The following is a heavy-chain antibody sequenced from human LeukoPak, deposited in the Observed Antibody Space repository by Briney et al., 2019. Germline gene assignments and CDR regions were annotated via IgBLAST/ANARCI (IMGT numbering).Heavy chain of an antibody. CDR1: GGSVSSGYYY. Sequence: KASETLSLTCTVSGGSVSSGYYYWSWIRQPPGKGLEWIGYIYNSESTNYNPSLKSRVTISVDTSKNHFSLKLSSVTAADTAVYYCATGGSLAAAGDYWGQGTLVTVSS. D-gene: IGHD6-13*01. CDR3: ATGGSLAAAGDY. J-gene: IGHJ4*02. V-gene: IGHV4-61*03. CDR2: IYNSEST.